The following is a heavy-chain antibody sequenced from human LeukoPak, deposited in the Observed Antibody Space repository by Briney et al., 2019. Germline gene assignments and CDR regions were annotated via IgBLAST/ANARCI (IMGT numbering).Heavy chain of an antibody. CDR1: GFTFSSSW. CDR2: IKTDGSTT. Sequence: AGGSLRLSCAVSGFTFSSSWMHWVRQAPGKGLVWVSHIKTDGSTTAYADSVKGRFTISRDNSKNTLFLQMSSLTAGDTAVYYCAKSAYYDSSGFYREYYFEHWGQGTLVTVSS. CDR3: AKSAYYDSSGFYREYYFEH. J-gene: IGHJ4*02. V-gene: IGHV3-74*01. D-gene: IGHD3-22*01.